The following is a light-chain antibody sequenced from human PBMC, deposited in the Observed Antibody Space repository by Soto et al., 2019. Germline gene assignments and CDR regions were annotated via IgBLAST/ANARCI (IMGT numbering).Light chain of an antibody. V-gene: IGKV1-8*01. CDR3: QQYYSFPQT. J-gene: IGKJ1*01. CDR1: QGISNY. CDR2: AAS. Sequence: IPLTHSPSSLSASPGDRVTLTCGASQGISNYLAWYQQKPGKVPKLLIYAASTLQSGVPSRFSGSGSGTDFTLTISCLQSEDFATYYCQQYYSFPQTFGQGTKVDIK.